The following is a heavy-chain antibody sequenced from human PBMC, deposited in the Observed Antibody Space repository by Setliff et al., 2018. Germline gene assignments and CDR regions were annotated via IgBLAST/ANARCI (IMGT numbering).Heavy chain of an antibody. CDR3: ARSWRAGALNHFDY. D-gene: IGHD3-3*01. Sequence: GASVKVSCKASGYTFTNYYINWVRQAPGQGLEWMGIINPRAGTTSYAQKFQGRVTMTTDTSTTTAYMELKSLRSDDTAVYYCARSWRAGALNHFDYWGQGSRVTVSS. CDR2: INPRAGTT. V-gene: IGHV1-46*01. CDR1: GYTFTNYY. J-gene: IGHJ4*02.